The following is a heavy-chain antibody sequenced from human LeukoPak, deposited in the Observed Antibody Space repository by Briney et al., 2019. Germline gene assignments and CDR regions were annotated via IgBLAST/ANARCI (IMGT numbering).Heavy chain of an antibody. Sequence: ASVKVPCKASGYTFTGFYIHWVRQAPGQGLEWMGWINPNSGDTNYSPKFQGRVTMTRDTSISTAYMELSGLRSDDTAVYYCAREYYYNYYMDVWGKGTTVTISS. V-gene: IGHV1-2*02. CDR3: AREYYYNYYMDV. CDR1: GYTFTGFY. J-gene: IGHJ6*03. CDR2: INPNSGDT.